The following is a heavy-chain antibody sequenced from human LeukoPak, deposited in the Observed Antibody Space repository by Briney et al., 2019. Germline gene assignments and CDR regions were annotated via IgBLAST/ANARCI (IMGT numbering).Heavy chain of an antibody. CDR3: ARGGLTRWYYYDSSGYIHY. J-gene: IGHJ4*02. CDR1: GYTFTSYD. V-gene: IGHV1-8*01. Sequence: ASVKVSCKASGYTFTSYDINWVRQATGQGLEWMGWMNPNSGNTGCAQKFQGRVTMTRNTSISTAYMGLSSLRSEDTAVYYCARGGLTRWYYYDSSGYIHYWGQGTLVTVSS. D-gene: IGHD3-22*01. CDR2: MNPNSGNT.